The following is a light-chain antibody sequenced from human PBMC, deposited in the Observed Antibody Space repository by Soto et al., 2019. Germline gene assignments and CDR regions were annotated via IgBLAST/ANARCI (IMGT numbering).Light chain of an antibody. CDR2: GAS. Sequence: EIVMTQSPATLSVSPGERATLSCRASQSVSNHLAWYQQKPGQAPRLLIYGASTRATGIPARFSGSGSGTEFTLSIRSLQSEDFAVYYCQQYDNWPPWTFGQGTKVEIK. CDR3: QQYDNWPPWT. V-gene: IGKV3-15*01. J-gene: IGKJ1*01. CDR1: QSVSNH.